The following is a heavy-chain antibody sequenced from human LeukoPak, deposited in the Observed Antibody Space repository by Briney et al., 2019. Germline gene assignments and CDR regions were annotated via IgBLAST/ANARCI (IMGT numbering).Heavy chain of an antibody. J-gene: IGHJ5*02. D-gene: IGHD3-9*01. Sequence: PGGSLRLSCAASGFTFSSYSMNWVRQAPGKGLEWVSYISSSSSTIYYADSVKGRFTISRDNAKNSLYLRMNSLRDEDTAVYYCARGGSVLRYFDWYKAAGWFDPWGQGTLVTVSS. V-gene: IGHV3-48*02. CDR2: ISSSSSTI. CDR3: ARGGSVLRYFDWYKAAGWFDP. CDR1: GFTFSSYS.